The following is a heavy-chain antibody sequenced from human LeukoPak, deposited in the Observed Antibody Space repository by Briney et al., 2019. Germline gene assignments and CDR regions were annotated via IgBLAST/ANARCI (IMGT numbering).Heavy chain of an antibody. V-gene: IGHV4-34*01. Sequence: SETLSLTCAVYGGSFSGYYWSWIRQPPGKGLGWIGEINHSGSTNYNPSLKSRVTISVDTSKNQFSLKLSSVTAADTAVYYCARCNHCSSTSCYQGYYYYGMDVWGQGTTVTVSS. CDR3: ARCNHCSSTSCYQGYYYYGMDV. J-gene: IGHJ6*02. CDR2: INHSGST. D-gene: IGHD2-2*01. CDR1: GGSFSGYY.